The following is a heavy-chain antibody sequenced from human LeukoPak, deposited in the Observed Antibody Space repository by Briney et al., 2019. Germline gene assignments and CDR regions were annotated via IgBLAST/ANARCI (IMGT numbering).Heavy chain of an antibody. J-gene: IGHJ6*03. V-gene: IGHV3-48*03. Sequence: GGSLRLSCAASGFTFSSYEMNWVRQAPGKGLEWVSYISSSGSTIYYADSVRGRFTISRDNAKNSLYLQIDSLRAEDTAVYYCARDPYSGHYGAYYYYYMDVWGKGTTVTISS. D-gene: IGHD1-26*01. CDR3: ARDPYSGHYGAYYYYYMDV. CDR2: ISSSGSTI. CDR1: GFTFSSYE.